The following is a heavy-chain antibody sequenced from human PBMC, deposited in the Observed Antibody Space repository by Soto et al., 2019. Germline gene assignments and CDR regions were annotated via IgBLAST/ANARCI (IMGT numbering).Heavy chain of an antibody. V-gene: IGHV3-48*02. Sequence: EVQLVESGGGLVQPGGSLRLSCAASGFTFSSYNMNWVRQAPGKGLEWVSYISSSSSAIYYADSVKGRFTISTDTAKNSLYLQMNSLRDEDTAVYYCPRDRATGLNVLDYWGQGTLVTVSS. CDR3: PRDRATGLNVLDY. D-gene: IGHD6-6*01. J-gene: IGHJ4*02. CDR1: GFTFSSYN. CDR2: ISSSSSAI.